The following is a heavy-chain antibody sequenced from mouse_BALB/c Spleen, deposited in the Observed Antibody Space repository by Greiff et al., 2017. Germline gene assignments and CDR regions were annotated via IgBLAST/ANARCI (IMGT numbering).Heavy chain of an antibody. D-gene: IGHD2-10*01. CDR2: IDPENGDT. J-gene: IGHJ4*01. Sequence: VQLKESGAELVRSGASVKLSCTASGFNIKDYYMHWVKQRPEQGLEWIGWIDPENGDTEYAPKFQGKATMTADTSSNTAYLQLSSLTSEDTAVYYFLASYGNYAYYAMDYWGQGTSVTVSS. CDR1: GFNIKDYY. CDR3: LASYGNYAYYAMDY. V-gene: IGHV14-4*02.